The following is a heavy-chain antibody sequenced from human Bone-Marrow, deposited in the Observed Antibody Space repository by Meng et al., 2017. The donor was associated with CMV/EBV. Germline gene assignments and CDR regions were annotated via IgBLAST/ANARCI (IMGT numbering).Heavy chain of an antibody. CDR3: ARDRSLNWFDP. J-gene: IGHJ5*02. Sequence: CAASGFPFRRSSMNCVRQAPGKGLEWVSSISSSSSYIYYADSVKGRFTISRDNAKNSLYLQMNSLRAEDTAVYYCARDRSLNWFDPWGQGTLVTVSS. CDR2: ISSSSSYI. CDR1: GFPFRRSS. V-gene: IGHV3-21*01. D-gene: IGHD6-19*01.